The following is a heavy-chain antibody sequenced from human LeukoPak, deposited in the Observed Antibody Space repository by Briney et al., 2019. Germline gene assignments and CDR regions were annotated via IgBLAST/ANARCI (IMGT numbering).Heavy chain of an antibody. D-gene: IGHD7-27*01. Sequence: PSETLSLTCTVSGGSFSSYYWNWIRQPPGKGLEWIGYIYYSGTTNYNPSLKSRVTISVDTSKNQFSLKLNSVTAADTAVYYCAREKSGELDYWGQGTLVTVSS. J-gene: IGHJ4*02. V-gene: IGHV4-59*01. CDR1: GGSFSSYY. CDR2: IYYSGTT. CDR3: AREKSGELDY.